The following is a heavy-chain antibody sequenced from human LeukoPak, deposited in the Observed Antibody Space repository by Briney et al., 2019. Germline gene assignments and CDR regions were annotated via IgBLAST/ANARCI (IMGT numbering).Heavy chain of an antibody. D-gene: IGHD1-1*01. CDR1: GFTFSSYW. CDR2: IKEDGSEK. Sequence: PGGSLRLSCAISGFTFSSYWMSWVRQAPGKGLEWVANIKEDGSEKYYVDSVKGRFTISRDDAKRSIYLEMSSLRPEDTAVYYCAVQLGYWGQGTLVTVSS. CDR3: AVQLGY. J-gene: IGHJ4*02. V-gene: IGHV3-7*05.